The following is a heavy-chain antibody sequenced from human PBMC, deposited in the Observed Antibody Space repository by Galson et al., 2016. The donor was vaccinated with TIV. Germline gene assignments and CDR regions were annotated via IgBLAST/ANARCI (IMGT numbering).Heavy chain of an antibody. V-gene: IGHV3-7*01. CDR1: GFIFGDYW. D-gene: IGHD6-13*01. Sequence: SLRLSCAASGFIFGDYWMSWVRQAPGKGLEWVANIKEDGSEKYYVDSVTGRFTVSRDNAKESLFLRMDSLRVEDTAVYYCARGSSGYYVDFWGQGTLITVSS. J-gene: IGHJ4*02. CDR3: ARGSSGYYVDF. CDR2: IKEDGSEK.